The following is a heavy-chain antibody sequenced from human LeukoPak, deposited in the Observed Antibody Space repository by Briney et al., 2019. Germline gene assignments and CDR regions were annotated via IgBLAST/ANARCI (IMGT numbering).Heavy chain of an antibody. CDR1: GGSFSGYY. D-gene: IGHD6-13*01. V-gene: IGHV4-34*01. Sequence: SETLSLTCAVYGGSFSGYYWSCIRQPPGKGLEWIGEINHSGSTNYNPSLTSRVTISVNTSKNQFSLKLSSVTAADTAMYYCARGFQQVALSRAFPIEHWGQGTLVTVSS. J-gene: IGHJ1*01. CDR2: INHSGST. CDR3: ARGFQQVALSRAFPIEH.